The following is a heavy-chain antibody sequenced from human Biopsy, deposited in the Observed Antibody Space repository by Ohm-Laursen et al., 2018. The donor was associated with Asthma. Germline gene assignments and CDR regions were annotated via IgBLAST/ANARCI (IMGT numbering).Heavy chain of an antibody. CDR3: ARGYSGSDRIVYYYSGLEV. Sequence: GASVKVSCKASGDSFSNYAISWVRQAPGRGLEWMGGLIPVLGTPDHVQMFEGRVTITADESTSTAYMELSSLSSEDTAVYYCARGYSGSDRIVYYYSGLEVWGQGTTVTVSS. V-gene: IGHV1-69*13. J-gene: IGHJ6*02. CDR1: GDSFSNYA. CDR2: LIPVLGTP. D-gene: IGHD5-12*01.